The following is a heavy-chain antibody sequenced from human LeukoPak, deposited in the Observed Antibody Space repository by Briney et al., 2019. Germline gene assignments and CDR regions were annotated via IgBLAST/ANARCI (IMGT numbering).Heavy chain of an antibody. Sequence: SETLSLTCTVSGGSVNSVSNYWSWVRQPPGRGLEWIGYTYYSGNTNYNPSLKSRVTMSVDTSKNQFSLKLSSVTAADTAVYYCARDHEQQLAPWGQGTLVTVSS. V-gene: IGHV4-61*01. D-gene: IGHD6-13*01. J-gene: IGHJ5*02. CDR3: ARDHEQQLAP. CDR1: GGSVNSVSNY. CDR2: TYYSGNT.